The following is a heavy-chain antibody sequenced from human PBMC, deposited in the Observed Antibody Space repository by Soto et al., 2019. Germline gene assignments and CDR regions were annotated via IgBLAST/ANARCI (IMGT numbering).Heavy chain of an antibody. Sequence: SQTLSLPCTVSGGTIISGDYYCSWISQPPGKGLEWIGYIYYSGDTSYNPFLKSRVTISIDTSKNQFSLKLSSVTAEDTAVYYCARGGDSYGYGEYYYSGMDVWGQGTTVTVSS. D-gene: IGHD5-18*01. J-gene: IGHJ6*02. CDR1: GGTIISGDYY. CDR3: ARGGDSYGYGEYYYSGMDV. V-gene: IGHV4-30-4*08. CDR2: IYYSGDT.